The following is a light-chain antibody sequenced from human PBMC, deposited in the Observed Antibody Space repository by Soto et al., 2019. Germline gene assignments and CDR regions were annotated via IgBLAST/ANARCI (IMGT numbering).Light chain of an antibody. V-gene: IGKV1-12*01. CDR1: QGVSSW. Sequence: DIQMTQSPSSVSASVGDRVTITCRASQGVSSWVAWYQQKPGKAPKLLIYTTSNLQTGVPSRFSGSGSGTNFTLTISSVQSEDLATYYCQQANSLPLTFGQGTRRDIK. CDR3: QQANSLPLT. CDR2: TTS. J-gene: IGKJ5*01.